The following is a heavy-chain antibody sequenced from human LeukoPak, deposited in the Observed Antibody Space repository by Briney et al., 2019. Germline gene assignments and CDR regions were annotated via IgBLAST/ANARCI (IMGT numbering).Heavy chain of an antibody. D-gene: IGHD4-23*01. V-gene: IGHV4-59*01. CDR1: GGSFSGYY. Sequence: PSETLSLTCAVYGGSFSGYYWSWIRQPPGKGLEWIGYLYYSGSTNYNPSLKSRVTISVDTSKNQFSLKLSSVTAADTAVYYCARHQRGNSDAFDIWGKGTTVTVSS. CDR3: ARHQRGNSDAFDI. CDR2: LYYSGST. J-gene: IGHJ3*02.